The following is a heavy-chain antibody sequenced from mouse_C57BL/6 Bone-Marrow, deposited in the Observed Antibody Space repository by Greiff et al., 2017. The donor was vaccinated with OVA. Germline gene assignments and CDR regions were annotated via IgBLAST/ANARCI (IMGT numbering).Heavy chain of an antibody. CDR2: IWSGGST. V-gene: IGHV2-2*01. CDR1: GFSLTSYG. CDR3: ARKGLIYYDYDGAMDY. Sequence: VQLQQSGPGLVQPSQILSITCTVSGFSLTSYGVHWVRQSPGKGLEWLGVIWSGGSTDYNAAFISRLSISKDNSKSQVFFKMNSLQADDTAIYYCARKGLIYYDYDGAMDYWGQGTSVTVSS. D-gene: IGHD2-4*01. J-gene: IGHJ4*01.